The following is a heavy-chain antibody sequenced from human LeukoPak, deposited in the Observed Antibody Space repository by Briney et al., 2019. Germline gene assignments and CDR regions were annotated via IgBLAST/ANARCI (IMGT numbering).Heavy chain of an antibody. Sequence: GGALRLSCAASVFTFSSYWMSWGRQAPGKGLEWGANIKQDGSEKYYVDSVKGRVTISRDNAKTSLYLQMNSMRAEDTAVYYCARELPLEWLLYSYFDYWGQGTLVTVSS. CDR3: ARELPLEWLLYSYFDY. V-gene: IGHV3-7*01. J-gene: IGHJ4*02. CDR2: IKQDGSEK. CDR1: VFTFSSYW. D-gene: IGHD3-3*01.